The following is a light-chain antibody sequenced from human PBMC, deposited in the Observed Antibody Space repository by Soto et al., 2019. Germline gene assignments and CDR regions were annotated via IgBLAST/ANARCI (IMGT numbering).Light chain of an antibody. V-gene: IGKV3-11*01. CDR3: QQYGSSRT. CDR2: DAS. Sequence: EIVLTQSPATLSLSPVEIATLSCRASQSVSSYLAWYQQKPGQAPRLLIYDASNRATGIPARFSGSGSGTDFTLTISRLEPEDFAVYYCQQYGSSRTFGQGTRREIK. J-gene: IGKJ5*01. CDR1: QSVSSY.